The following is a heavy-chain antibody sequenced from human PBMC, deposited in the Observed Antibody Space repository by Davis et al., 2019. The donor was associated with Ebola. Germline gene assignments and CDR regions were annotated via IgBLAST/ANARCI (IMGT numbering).Heavy chain of an antibody. CDR2: ISASGGST. CDR3: AKDAGGADY. CDR1: GFTFSSYA. Sequence: GGSLRLSCAASGFTFSSYAMSWVRQAPGKGLEWVSTISASGGSTYYADSVRGLFTISRDNSKNTLYLQMNSLRAEDTAVYYCAKDAGGADYWGQGTLVTVSS. D-gene: IGHD3-16*01. J-gene: IGHJ4*02. V-gene: IGHV3-23*01.